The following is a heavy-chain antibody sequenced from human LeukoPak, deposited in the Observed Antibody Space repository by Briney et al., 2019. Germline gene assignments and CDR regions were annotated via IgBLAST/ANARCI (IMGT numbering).Heavy chain of an antibody. Sequence: ASVKVSCKASGYTFTSYYMHWVRQAPGQGLEWMAWINPNSGNTNFAQKFQGRVTMTRDTSISTAYMELSRLRSDDTAVYYCARDRVVRYCSGGSCYDYYYYMDVWGKGTTVTVSS. CDR1: GYTFTSYY. D-gene: IGHD2-15*01. CDR2: INPNSGNT. CDR3: ARDRVVRYCSGGSCYDYYYYMDV. J-gene: IGHJ6*03. V-gene: IGHV1-2*02.